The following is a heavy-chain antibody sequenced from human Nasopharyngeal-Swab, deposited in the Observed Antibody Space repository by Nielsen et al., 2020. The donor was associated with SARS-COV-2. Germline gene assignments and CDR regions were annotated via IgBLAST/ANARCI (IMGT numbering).Heavy chain of an antibody. Sequence: GESLKISCAASGFTVSSNYMSWVRQAPGKGLEWVSVIYSGGSTYYADSVKGRFTISRDNSKNTLYLQMNSLRAEDTAVYYCARGSSGDYWGRGTLVTVSS. CDR2: IYSGGST. CDR3: ARGSSGDY. CDR1: GFTVSSNY. J-gene: IGHJ4*02. V-gene: IGHV3-53*01. D-gene: IGHD6-6*01.